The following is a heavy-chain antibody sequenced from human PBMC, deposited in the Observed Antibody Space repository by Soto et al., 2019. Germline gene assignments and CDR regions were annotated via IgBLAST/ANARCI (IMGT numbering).Heavy chain of an antibody. J-gene: IGHJ6*02. CDR3: ARDIVVVVAATSAGMDV. CDR1: GFTFSSYG. CDR2: IWYDGSNK. V-gene: IGHV3-33*01. Sequence: GGSLRLSCAASGFTFSSYGMHWVRQAPGKXLEWEAVIWYDGSNKYYADSVKGRFTISRDNSKNTLYLQMNSLRAEDTAVYYCARDIVVVVAATSAGMDVWGHGATVTVSS. D-gene: IGHD2-15*01.